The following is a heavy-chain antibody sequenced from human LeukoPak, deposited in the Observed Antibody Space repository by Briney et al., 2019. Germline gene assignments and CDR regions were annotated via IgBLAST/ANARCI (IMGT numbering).Heavy chain of an antibody. Sequence: PSETLSLTCSVSSGTINSHYWSWIRHPPGKGLEWIGYISYSGSTMSNPSLKSRVHISVHVSKPQFPLTVRSVPAADTAVYYCARAQARSFGEASHWFDRWGQGTLVTVSS. J-gene: IGHJ5*02. CDR2: ISYSGST. V-gene: IGHV4-59*11. CDR3: ARAQARSFGEASHWFDR. D-gene: IGHD3-10*01. CDR1: SGTINSHY.